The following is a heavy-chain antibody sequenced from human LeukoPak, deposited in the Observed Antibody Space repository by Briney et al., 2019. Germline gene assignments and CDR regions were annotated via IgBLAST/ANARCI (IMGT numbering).Heavy chain of an antibody. CDR3: ARGRPGYDFWSGYSDLDY. CDR1: GGSSSGYY. D-gene: IGHD3-3*01. V-gene: IGHV4-34*01. Sequence: SETLSLTCAVYGGSSSGYYWSWIRQPPGKGLEWIGEINHSGSTNYNPSLKSRVTISVDTSKNQFSLKLSSVTAADTAVYYCARGRPGYDFWSGYSDLDYWGQGTLVTVSS. J-gene: IGHJ4*02. CDR2: INHSGST.